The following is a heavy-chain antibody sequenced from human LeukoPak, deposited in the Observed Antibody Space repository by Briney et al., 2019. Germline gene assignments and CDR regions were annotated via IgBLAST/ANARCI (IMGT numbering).Heavy chain of an antibody. Sequence: SETLSLTCTVSGGSISSYYWSWIRQPAGKGLEWIGRIYTSGSTNYNPSLKSRVTMSVDTSKNQFSLKLSSVTAADTAVYYCARGQVCSSTSCPLYYYYMDVWGKGTTVTVSS. J-gene: IGHJ6*03. CDR1: GGSISSYY. V-gene: IGHV4-4*07. D-gene: IGHD2-2*01. CDR3: ARGQVCSSTSCPLYYYYMDV. CDR2: IYTSGST.